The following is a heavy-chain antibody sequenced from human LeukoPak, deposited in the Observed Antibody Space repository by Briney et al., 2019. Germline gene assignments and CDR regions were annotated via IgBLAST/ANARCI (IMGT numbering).Heavy chain of an antibody. V-gene: IGHV4-59*01. J-gene: IGHJ6*03. Sequence: SETLSLTCTVSGGSISSYYWDWIRQPPGKGLEWIGYIYYSGSTNYNPSLKSRVTISVDTSKNQFSLKLSSVTAADTVVYYCARYSSSWYGYYYYYMDVWGKGTTVTVSS. CDR3: ARYSSSWYGYYYYYMDV. D-gene: IGHD6-13*01. CDR1: GGSISSYY. CDR2: IYYSGST.